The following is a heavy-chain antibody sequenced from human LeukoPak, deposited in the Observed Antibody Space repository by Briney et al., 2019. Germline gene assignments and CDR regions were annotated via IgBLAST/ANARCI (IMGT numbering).Heavy chain of an antibody. V-gene: IGHV4-39*07. CDR3: AGLGVMVLVYQSES. J-gene: IGHJ1*01. CDR2: ISYSGNT. Sequence: SETLSLTCAVSGGSFSSSKCLWGWIRQPPGKELEWIGSISYSGNTDYNPPLKSRVTLSVDTSKNQFSLKLTSVTAADSAVYYCAGLGVMVLVYQSESWGQGTPVTVSS. D-gene: IGHD2-8*01. CDR1: GGSFSSSKCL.